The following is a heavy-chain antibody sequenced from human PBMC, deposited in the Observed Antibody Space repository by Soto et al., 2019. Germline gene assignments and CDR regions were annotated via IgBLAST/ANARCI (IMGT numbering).Heavy chain of an antibody. Sequence: SETLSLTCNASGGSISSSPYAWGWIRQSPGKGLEWIGTIDYSGTIYYNPYLKSRITISVDTSKNQIYLRLSSVTAADTAVYYCARHVHNQGHEYYFDSWGQGTLVTVSS. V-gene: IGHV4-39*01. CDR2: IDYSGTI. D-gene: IGHD6-6*01. CDR1: GGSISSSPYA. CDR3: ARHVHNQGHEYYFDS. J-gene: IGHJ4*02.